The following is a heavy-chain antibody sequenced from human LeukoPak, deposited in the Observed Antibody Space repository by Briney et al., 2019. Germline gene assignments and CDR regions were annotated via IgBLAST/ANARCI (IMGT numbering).Heavy chain of an antibody. CDR3: ARLYYDILTGYYSYFDY. V-gene: IGHV1-18*01. D-gene: IGHD3-9*01. CDR1: GYTFTSYG. Sequence: ASVKVSCKASGYTFTSYGISWVRQAPGRGLEWMGWISAYNGNTNYAQKLQGRVTMTTDTSTSTAYMELRSLRSDDTAVYYCARLYYDILTGYYSYFDYWGQGTLVTVSS. CDR2: ISAYNGNT. J-gene: IGHJ4*02.